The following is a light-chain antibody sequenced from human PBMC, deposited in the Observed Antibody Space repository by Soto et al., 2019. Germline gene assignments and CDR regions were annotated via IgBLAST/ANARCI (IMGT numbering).Light chain of an antibody. J-gene: IGLJ1*01. V-gene: IGLV2-8*01. CDR1: SSDVGGYNF. Sequence: QSVLTQPPSAFGSPGQSVTIYRTGTSSDVGGYNFVSWYQQHPGKAPKLIIYEVTKRPSGVPDRFSGSKSGNTASLTVSGLQAEDEADYYCTSYTGSNFYVFGTGTKVTVL. CDR3: TSYTGSNFYV. CDR2: EVT.